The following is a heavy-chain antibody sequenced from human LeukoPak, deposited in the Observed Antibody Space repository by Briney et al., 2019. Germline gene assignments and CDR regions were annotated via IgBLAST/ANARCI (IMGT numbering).Heavy chain of an antibody. J-gene: IGHJ4*02. D-gene: IGHD5-24*01. CDR2: IYYSGST. Sequence: SETLSLTCTVSGGSIRNYYWSWIRQTPGKGLEWIGYIYYSGSTNYNPSLKSRVTISVDTSKNQFSLKLSSVTAADTAVYYCARHRDIRDGYNPFDYWGQGTLVTVSS. V-gene: IGHV4-59*08. CDR1: GGSIRNYY. CDR3: ARHRDIRDGYNPFDY.